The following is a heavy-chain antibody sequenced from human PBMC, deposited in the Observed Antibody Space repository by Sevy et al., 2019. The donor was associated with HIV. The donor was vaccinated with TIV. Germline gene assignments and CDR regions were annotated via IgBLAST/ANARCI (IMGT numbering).Heavy chain of an antibody. Sequence: GGSLRLSCAASGFTFSSYAMHWVRHAPGKGLEWVAVISYDGSNKYYADSVKGRFTISRDNSKNTLYLQMNSLRAEDTAVYYCARGNPGIAVAGTHYWGQGTLVTVSS. CDR2: ISYDGSNK. CDR3: ARGNPGIAVAGTHY. D-gene: IGHD6-19*01. J-gene: IGHJ4*02. V-gene: IGHV3-30-3*01. CDR1: GFTFSSYA.